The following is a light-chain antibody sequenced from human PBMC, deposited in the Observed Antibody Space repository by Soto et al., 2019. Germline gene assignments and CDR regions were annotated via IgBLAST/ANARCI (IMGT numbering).Light chain of an antibody. Sequence: QSALTQPASVSGSPAQSITISRSGTSSDVGGYNYVSWYQQHPGKAPKLMIFDVSNRPSGVSNRFSGSKSGNTASLTISGLQAEDEADYYCSSYTTSNSFVFGTGT. J-gene: IGLJ1*01. V-gene: IGLV2-14*01. CDR2: DVS. CDR3: SSYTTSNSFV. CDR1: SSDVGGYNY.